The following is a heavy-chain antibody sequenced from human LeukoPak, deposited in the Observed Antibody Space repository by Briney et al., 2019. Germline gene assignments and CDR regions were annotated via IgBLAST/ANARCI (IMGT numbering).Heavy chain of an antibody. CDR1: GYTFTGYY. Sequence: ASVKVSCKTSGYTFTGYYMHWVRQVPGQGLEWMGWINPNSGGTNYAQKFQGRVTMTRDTSISTAYMELSRLRSDDTAVYYCAREVRAATGTSLDYWGQGTLVTVSS. J-gene: IGHJ4*02. CDR3: AREVRAATGTSLDY. CDR2: INPNSGGT. D-gene: IGHD6-13*01. V-gene: IGHV1-2*02.